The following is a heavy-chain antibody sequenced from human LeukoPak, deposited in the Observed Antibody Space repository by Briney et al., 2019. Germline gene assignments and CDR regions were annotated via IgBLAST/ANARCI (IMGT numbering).Heavy chain of an antibody. J-gene: IGHJ4*02. CDR3: AKPVGYCGGDCYAFDY. CDR1: GFTFSSYA. V-gene: IGHV3-23*01. Sequence: PGGSLRLSCAASGFTFSSYAMSWVRQAPGKGLEWVSAISGSGGSTYYADSVKGRFTISRDNSKNTLYLQMNSLRAEDTAVYYCAKPVGYCGGDCYAFDYRGQGTLVTVSS. CDR2: ISGSGGST. D-gene: IGHD2-21*02.